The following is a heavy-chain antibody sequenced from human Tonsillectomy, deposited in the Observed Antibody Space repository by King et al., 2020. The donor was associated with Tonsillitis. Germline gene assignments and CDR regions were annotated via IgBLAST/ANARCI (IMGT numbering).Heavy chain of an antibody. Sequence: LQLQESGPGLVKPSETLSLTCTVSGGSISSSSWSWIRQPPGKGLEWIGYIYYSGITKYSPSLKSRVTISVDTSKNQFSLKLSSVTAADTAVYYCARVTTGTTALYYFAYWGQGTLVTVSS. V-gene: IGHV4-59*01. J-gene: IGHJ4*02. D-gene: IGHD1-1*01. CDR1: GGSISSSS. CDR3: ARVTTGTTALYYFAY. CDR2: IYYSGIT.